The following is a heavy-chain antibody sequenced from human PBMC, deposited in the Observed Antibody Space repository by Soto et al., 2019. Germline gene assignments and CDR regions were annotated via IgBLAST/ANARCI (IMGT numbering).Heavy chain of an antibody. J-gene: IGHJ3*02. CDR2: INPSGGIT. CDR1: GYTFTRYF. Sequence: QVQLVQSGAEVKKPGASVKVSCKASGYTFTRYFIHWVRQAPGQGLEWLAMINPSGGITTYAQKFQGRLTMTRDTSATTVYMELGSLTPDDTALYYCGRVFAGNWNDDPSGGAFDIWGQGTMVTVSS. V-gene: IGHV1-46*03. CDR3: GRVFAGNWNDDPSGGAFDI. D-gene: IGHD1-1*01.